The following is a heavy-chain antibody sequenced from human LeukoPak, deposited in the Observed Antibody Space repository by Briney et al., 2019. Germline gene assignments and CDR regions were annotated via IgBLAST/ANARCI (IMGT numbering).Heavy chain of an antibody. CDR1: GGSISSGDYY. V-gene: IGHV4-30-4*01. CDR3: ARAGFGGVIVFDY. Sequence: PSETLSLTCTVSGGSISSGDYYWSWIRQPPGKGLEWIGYIYYSGSTYYNPSLKSRVTISVDTSKNQFSLKLSSVTAADTAVYYCARAGFGGVIVFDYWGQGTLVTVSS. D-gene: IGHD3-16*02. CDR2: IYYSGST. J-gene: IGHJ4*02.